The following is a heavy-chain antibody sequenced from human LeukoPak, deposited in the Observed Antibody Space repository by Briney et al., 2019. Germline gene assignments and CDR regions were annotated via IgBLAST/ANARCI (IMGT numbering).Heavy chain of an antibody. Sequence: GASVKVSCKASGYTFTSYGISGVRQAPGQGLEWMGWMSAYSGNTNYAQKLQGRVTMTTDTSTSTAYMELRSLRSDDTAVYYCARDRRFFNTPTGSYFDYWGQGTLVTVSS. CDR2: MSAYSGNT. CDR1: GYTFTSYG. J-gene: IGHJ4*02. D-gene: IGHD3-3*01. V-gene: IGHV1-18*01. CDR3: ARDRRFFNTPTGSYFDY.